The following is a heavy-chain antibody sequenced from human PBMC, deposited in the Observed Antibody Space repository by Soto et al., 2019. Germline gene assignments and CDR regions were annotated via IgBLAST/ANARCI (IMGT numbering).Heavy chain of an antibody. V-gene: IGHV1-3*01. J-gene: IGHJ4*02. D-gene: IGHD6-13*01. Sequence: ASVKVSFTASGYTFTSYAMHWVRQAPGQRLEWMGWINAGNGNTKYSQKFQGRVTITRDTSASTAYMELSSLRSEDTAVYYCARDEGAAAGTLGGYWGQGTLVTVSS. CDR3: ARDEGAAAGTLGGY. CDR1: GYTFTSYA. CDR2: INAGNGNT.